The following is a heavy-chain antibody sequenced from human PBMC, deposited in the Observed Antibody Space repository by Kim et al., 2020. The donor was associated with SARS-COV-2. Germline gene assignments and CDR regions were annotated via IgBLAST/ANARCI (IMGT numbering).Heavy chain of an antibody. CDR2: IYYSGST. CDR3: ARQSSVLWFGELFGWFDP. J-gene: IGHJ5*02. V-gene: IGHV4-39*01. D-gene: IGHD3-10*01. Sequence: SETLSLTCTVSGGSISSSSYYWGWIRQPPGKGLEWIGSIYYSGSTYYNPSLKSRVTISVDTSKNQFSLKLSSVTAADTAVYYCARQSSVLWFGELFGWFDPWGQGTLVTVSS. CDR1: GGSISSSSYY.